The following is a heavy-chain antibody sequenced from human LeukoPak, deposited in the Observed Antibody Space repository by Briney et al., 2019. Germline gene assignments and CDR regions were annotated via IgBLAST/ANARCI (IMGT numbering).Heavy chain of an antibody. CDR2: ISSNSSDI. Sequence: GGSLRLSCAASGFTFSTYSMNWVRQAPGKGLEWVASISSNSSDIYYAESVKGRFTISRDNAQKSLYLEMNSLRAEDTAVHYCARVWYSSGWSFDHWGQGTLVTVSS. V-gene: IGHV3-21*01. CDR1: GFTFSTYS. CDR3: ARVWYSSGWSFDH. J-gene: IGHJ4*02. D-gene: IGHD6-19*01.